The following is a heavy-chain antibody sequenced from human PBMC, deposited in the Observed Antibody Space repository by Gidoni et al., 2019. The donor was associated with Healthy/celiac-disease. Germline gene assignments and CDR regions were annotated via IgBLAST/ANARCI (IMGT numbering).Heavy chain of an antibody. CDR1: GFTFSSYW. J-gene: IGHJ4*02. CDR2: IKQDGSEK. CDR3: ARDHGSAAPRVFDY. V-gene: IGHV3-7*03. D-gene: IGHD6-25*01. Sequence: EVQLVESGGGLVQPGGSLRLSCAPSGFTFSSYWMSWVRQAPGKGLEWVANIKQDGSEKYYVDSVKGRFTISRDNAKNSLYLQMNSLRAEDTAVYYCARDHGSAAPRVFDYWGQGTLVTVSS.